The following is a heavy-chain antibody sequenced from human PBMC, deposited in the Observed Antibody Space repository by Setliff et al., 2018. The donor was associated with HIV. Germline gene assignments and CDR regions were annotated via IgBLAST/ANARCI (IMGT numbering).Heavy chain of an antibody. J-gene: IGHJ4*02. CDR2: IGSDVSII. CDR3: ASAGGGNSGTRWFDY. Sequence: PGGSLRLSCVVSGVTFSIYSMAWVRQAPGKGLEWLSYIGSDVSIIFYGDSVKGRFTVSRDSAKNSLYLHMNNLRAEDTAVYYCASAGGGNSGTRWFDYWGQGALVTVSS. CDR1: GVTFSIYS. D-gene: IGHD2-21*02. V-gene: IGHV3-48*01.